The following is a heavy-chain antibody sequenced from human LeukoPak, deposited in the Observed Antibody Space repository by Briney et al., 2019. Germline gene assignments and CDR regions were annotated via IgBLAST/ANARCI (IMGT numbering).Heavy chain of an antibody. CDR2: ITGSGGST. Sequence: PGGYLRLSCAASGFTFSSYAMSWVRQAPGKGLEWVSAITGSGGSTYYADSVKGRFTISRDNSKNTLYLQMNSLRAEDTAVYYCARDDRIRGATTGHYFDYWGQGTLVTVSS. CDR1: GFTFSSYA. J-gene: IGHJ4*02. D-gene: IGHD1-26*01. V-gene: IGHV3-23*01. CDR3: ARDDRIRGATTGHYFDY.